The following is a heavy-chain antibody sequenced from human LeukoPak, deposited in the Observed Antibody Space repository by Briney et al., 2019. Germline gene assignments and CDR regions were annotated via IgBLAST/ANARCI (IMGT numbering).Heavy chain of an antibody. Sequence: GGSLRLSCAASGFTFDDYAMHWVRQAPGKGLEWVSLISWDGGSTYYADSVKGRFTISRDNSKNSLYLQMNSLRAEDTAVYYCARTFYGSGSYGHMDVWGKGTTVTVSS. D-gene: IGHD3-10*01. J-gene: IGHJ6*03. CDR3: ARTFYGSGSYGHMDV. CDR2: ISWDGGST. V-gene: IGHV3-43D*03. CDR1: GFTFDDYA.